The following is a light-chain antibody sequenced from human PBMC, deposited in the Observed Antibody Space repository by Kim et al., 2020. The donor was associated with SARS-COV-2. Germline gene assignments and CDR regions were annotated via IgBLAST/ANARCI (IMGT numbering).Light chain of an antibody. V-gene: IGLV4-69*01. CDR2: LNSDGSH. CDR3: QTWGTGIRV. Sequence: ASGKQTCTLSRGHSSYAIAWHQQQPEKGPRYLMKLNSDGSHSKGDGIPDRFSGSSSGAERYLTISSLQSEDEADYYCQTWGTGIRVFGGGTQLTVL. J-gene: IGLJ3*02. CDR1: RGHSSYA.